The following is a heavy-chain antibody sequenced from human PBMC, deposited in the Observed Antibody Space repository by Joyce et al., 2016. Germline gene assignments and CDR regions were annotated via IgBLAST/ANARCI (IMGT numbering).Heavy chain of an antibody. V-gene: IGHV3-74*01. CDR3: ARDLGRRFGSGDRRKGIDL. CDR2: INLDGTTT. J-gene: IGHJ5*02. Sequence: EEQLVESGGGLVQPGGSLRLSCAASGFTFNTYWMHWVRQAPGKGLVWVSRINLDGTTTTYVDSVKGRFIISRDNAKNMLYLQMTSLRAEDTAVYYCARDLGRRFGSGDRRKGIDLWGQGTAVSVSS. D-gene: IGHD3-10*01. CDR1: GFTFNTYW.